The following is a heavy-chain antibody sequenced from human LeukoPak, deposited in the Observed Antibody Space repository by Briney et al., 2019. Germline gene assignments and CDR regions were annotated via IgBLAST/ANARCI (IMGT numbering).Heavy chain of an antibody. CDR1: GGTFSSYA. CDR2: IIPILGIA. J-gene: IGHJ4*02. Sequence: SVKVSCKASGGTFSSYAISWVRQAPGQGLEWMGRIIPILGIANYAQKFQGRVTITADKSTSTAYMELSSLRSEDTAVYYCAREADAAAGPYYFDYWGQGTLVTVSS. D-gene: IGHD6-13*01. CDR3: AREADAAAGPYYFDY. V-gene: IGHV1-69*04.